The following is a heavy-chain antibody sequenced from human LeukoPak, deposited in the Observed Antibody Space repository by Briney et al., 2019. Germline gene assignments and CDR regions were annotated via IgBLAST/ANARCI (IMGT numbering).Heavy chain of an antibody. D-gene: IGHD3-3*01. Sequence: RASVKVSCKASGYTFTSYYMHWVRQAPGQGLEWMGIINPSGGSTSYAQKFQGRVTMTRDTSTSTVYMELSSLRSEDTAVYYCARDLERNYYDFWSGYSQGPYYYHYYMDVWGKGTTVTVSS. CDR2: INPSGGST. V-gene: IGHV1-46*01. CDR3: ARDLERNYYDFWSGYSQGPYYYHYYMDV. CDR1: GYTFTSYY. J-gene: IGHJ6*03.